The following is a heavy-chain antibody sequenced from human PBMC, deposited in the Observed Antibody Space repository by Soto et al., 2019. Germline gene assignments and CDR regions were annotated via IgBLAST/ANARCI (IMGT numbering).Heavy chain of an antibody. J-gene: IGHJ6*02. Sequence: HPGGSLRLSCEGSGFISSIFEMNWVRQAPGKGLEWISYISTTGNIIEYADSVKGRFTISRDNAKNSLYLQMNSLRAEDTAVNYCARDKREVDTAMGSYYYYGMDVWGQGTTVTVSS. CDR3: ARDKREVDTAMGSYYYYGMDV. CDR1: GFISSIFE. CDR2: ISTTGNII. V-gene: IGHV3-48*03. D-gene: IGHD5-18*01.